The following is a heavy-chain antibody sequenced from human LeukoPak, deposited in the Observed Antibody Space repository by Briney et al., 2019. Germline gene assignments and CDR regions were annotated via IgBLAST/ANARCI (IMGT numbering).Heavy chain of an antibody. J-gene: IGHJ4*02. V-gene: IGHV1-2*02. CDR1: GYTFSGYY. CDR3: GRDYSSGYYGSLGGNVDY. D-gene: IGHD3-22*01. Sequence: ASVKVSCKAPGYTFSGYYMHWVRQAPGQGLEWMGWINPNSGVTNYVQKFQGRVTMTRDTSISTAYMELSRLRSDDTAVYYCGRDYSSGYYGSLGGNVDYWGQGTLVTVSS. CDR2: INPNSGVT.